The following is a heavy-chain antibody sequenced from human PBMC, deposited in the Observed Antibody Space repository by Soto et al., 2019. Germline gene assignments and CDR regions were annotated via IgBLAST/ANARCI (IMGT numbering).Heavy chain of an antibody. J-gene: IGHJ4*02. V-gene: IGHV3-49*03. CDR1: GFTFDDYA. CDR3: TRKYCSGGSCYDPAIDF. Sequence: EVQLVESGGGLIQPGRSLRLSCAVSGFTFDDYAMSWFRQAPGKGREWVGFIRTKPYGETTEYAASVKGRLTISRDDSKRIAYLQMNSLKTEDTALYYCTRKYCSGGSCYDPAIDFWGQGTLVTVSS. D-gene: IGHD2-15*01. CDR2: IRTKPYGETT.